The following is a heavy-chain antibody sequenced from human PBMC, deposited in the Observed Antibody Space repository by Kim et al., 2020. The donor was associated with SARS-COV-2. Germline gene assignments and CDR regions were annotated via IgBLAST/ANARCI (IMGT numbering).Heavy chain of an antibody. J-gene: IGHJ2*01. D-gene: IGHD6-19*01. CDR1: GYTFTGYY. CDR3: ATPAGYSSGWGYFDL. V-gene: IGHV1-2*02. CDR2: INPNSGDT. Sequence: ASVKVSCKTSGYTFTGYYMHWVRQAPGQGLEWMAWINPNSGDTDCAQKFRGRVTMTRDTSISTAYMELSRLRSDDTAVYYCATPAGYSSGWGYFDLWGRGTLVTVSS.